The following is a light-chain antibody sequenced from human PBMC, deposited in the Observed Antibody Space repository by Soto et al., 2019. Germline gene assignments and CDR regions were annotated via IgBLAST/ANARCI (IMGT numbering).Light chain of an antibody. CDR3: QQSITAPLT. CDR1: QSIDNY. Sequence: DIQMTQSPSSLSSSVGDRVTITCRASQSIDNYLNWYQQKSRKAPQLLIYSASHLRSGGPSRFIGGGYGTDFILTISSLQPEDSAIYFCQQSITAPLTFGGGTKVEIK. CDR2: SAS. J-gene: IGKJ4*01. V-gene: IGKV1-39*01.